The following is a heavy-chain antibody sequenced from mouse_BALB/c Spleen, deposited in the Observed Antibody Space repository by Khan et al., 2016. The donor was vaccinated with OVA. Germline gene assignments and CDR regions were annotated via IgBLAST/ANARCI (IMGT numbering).Heavy chain of an antibody. CDR3: ACERRVFPY. J-gene: IGHJ3*01. CDR1: GDSITSGY. CDR2: ISYSGNT. Sequence: VQLKESGPSLVKPSQTLSLTCSVTGDSITSGYWNWIRKFPGNKLEYMGYISYSGNTYYNPSLKSRISITRDTSKNQNYLQLNSVTTEDTATYHRACERRVFPYWGQGTLVTVSA. V-gene: IGHV3-8*02. D-gene: IGHD2-12*01.